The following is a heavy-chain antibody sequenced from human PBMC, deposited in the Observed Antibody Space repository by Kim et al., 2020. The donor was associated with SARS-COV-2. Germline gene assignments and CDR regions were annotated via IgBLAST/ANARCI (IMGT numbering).Heavy chain of an antibody. V-gene: IGHV3-33*01. D-gene: IGHD1-26*01. CDR1: GFDFSSYC. Sequence: GGSLRLSCAASGFDFSSYCMHWVRQAPGKGLEWVASIWHDGTNTYYVDSAKGRFTISRDNSKNTLYLQMNSLRGQDTAVYYCARGGGSPPFDYWGQGTLVTVSS. J-gene: IGHJ4*02. CDR2: IWHDGTNT. CDR3: ARGGGSPPFDY.